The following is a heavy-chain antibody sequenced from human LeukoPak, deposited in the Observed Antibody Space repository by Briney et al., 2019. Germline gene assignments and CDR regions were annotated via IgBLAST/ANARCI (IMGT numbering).Heavy chain of an antibody. D-gene: IGHD3-22*01. CDR3: AKSGPRSSGYLRIDY. CDR1: GFTFTSHG. V-gene: IGHV3-30*02. Sequence: PGRSLRLSCAASGFTFTSHGMHWVRQVPGKGLEWVAFIRHDGSQADYGDSVKGRFTVSRENAKNMLYLQMNRLRAEDTAVYYCAKSGPRSSGYLRIDYWGQGTLVTVSS. CDR2: IRHDGSQA. J-gene: IGHJ4*02.